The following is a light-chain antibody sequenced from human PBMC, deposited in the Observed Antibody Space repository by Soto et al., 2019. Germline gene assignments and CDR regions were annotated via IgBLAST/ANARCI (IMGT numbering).Light chain of an antibody. V-gene: IGKV1-6*01. CDR3: LQDFNYPLT. CDR2: GVF. J-gene: IGKJ4*01. CDR1: QDIRND. Sequence: IQVTQAPSSLSASVGDRVTITCRTSQDIRNDLGWYQQKPGKAPKLVIYGVFNLQSGVPSRFSGSGFGTEFTLTISSLXXXXXATYYCLQDFNYPLTFGGGTKVEIK.